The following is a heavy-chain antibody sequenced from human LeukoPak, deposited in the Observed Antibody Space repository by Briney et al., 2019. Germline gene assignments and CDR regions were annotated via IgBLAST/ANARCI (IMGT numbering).Heavy chain of an antibody. J-gene: IGHJ4*02. CDR2: IKTDDSIT. CDR1: GIPFSNYW. V-gene: IGHV3-74*03. D-gene: IGHD5-18*01. CDR3: ARSGYSHGQYDY. Sequence: PGGSLRPSCGSSGIPFSNYWMHWVRPAPGKGVVWVSIIKTDDSITMYAHSVKGRFTISRDNAKNTLYLQMNSLRAEDTAVYYCARSGYSHGQYDYWGQGTLVTVSS.